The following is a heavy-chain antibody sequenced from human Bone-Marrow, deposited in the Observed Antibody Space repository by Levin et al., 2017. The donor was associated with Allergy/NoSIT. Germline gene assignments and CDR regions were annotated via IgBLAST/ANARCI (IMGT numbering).Heavy chain of an antibody. CDR1: GFTFSNAW. CDR3: TTAGDPYFYYYYGMDV. J-gene: IGHJ6*02. CDR2: IKSKTDGGTT. Sequence: GESLKISCAASGFTFSNAWMSWVRQAPGKGLEWVGRIKSKTDGGTTDYAAPVKGRFTISRDDSKNTLYLQMNSLKTEDTAVYYCTTAGDPYFYYYYGMDVWGQGTTVTVSS. D-gene: IGHD2-21*02. V-gene: IGHV3-15*01.